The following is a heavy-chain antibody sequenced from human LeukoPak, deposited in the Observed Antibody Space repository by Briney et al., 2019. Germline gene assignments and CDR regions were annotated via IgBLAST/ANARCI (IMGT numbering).Heavy chain of an antibody. D-gene: IGHD6-19*01. Sequence: GASVKVSCKASGYTFTSYYMHWVRQAPGQGLEWMGIINPSGGSTSYAQKFQGRVTMTRDTSTSTAYMELSSLRSEDTAVYYCARVVAVAGSGGKTDYWGQGTLVTVSS. V-gene: IGHV1-46*01. CDR3: ARVVAVAGSGGKTDY. CDR2: INPSGGST. CDR1: GYTFTSYY. J-gene: IGHJ4*02.